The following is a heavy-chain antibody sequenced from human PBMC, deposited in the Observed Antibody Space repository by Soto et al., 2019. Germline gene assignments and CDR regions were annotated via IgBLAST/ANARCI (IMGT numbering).Heavy chain of an antibody. CDR3: AKDRSIAARILDY. CDR2: ISYDGSNK. CDR1: GFTFSSCG. J-gene: IGHJ4*02. D-gene: IGHD6-6*01. Sequence: QVQLVESGGGVVQPGRSLRLSCAASGFTFSSCGMHWVRQAPGKGLEWMAIISYDGSNKYYADSVKGRFIISRDNSKNTLYLQMNSLRAEDTAVYYCAKDRSIAARILDYWGQGTLVTVSS. V-gene: IGHV3-30*18.